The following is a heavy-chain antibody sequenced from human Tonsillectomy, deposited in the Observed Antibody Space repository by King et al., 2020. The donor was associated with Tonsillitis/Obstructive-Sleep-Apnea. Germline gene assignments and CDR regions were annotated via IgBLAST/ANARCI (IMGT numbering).Heavy chain of an antibody. J-gene: IGHJ4*02. CDR1: GGSISSSSYY. CDR2: VYYSGST. V-gene: IGHV4-39*01. D-gene: IGHD2-2*01. Sequence: QLQESGPGLVKPSETLSLTCTVSGGSISSSSYYWVWIRQPPGKWLEWIGSVYYSGSTYYNPSLKSRVTISVDPSKNQFSLKLSSVTAADTAVYYCARQGYANSYLDYWGQGTLVTVSS. CDR3: ARQGYANSYLDY.